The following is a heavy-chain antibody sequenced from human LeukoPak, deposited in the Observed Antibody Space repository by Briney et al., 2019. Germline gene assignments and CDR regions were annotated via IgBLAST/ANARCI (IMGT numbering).Heavy chain of an antibody. Sequence: ASVKVSCKASGYTFTVYYMHWVRQAPGQGLEWMGWINPNSGGTVYAQKFQGRVTMTRDTSINTVYMELSRLISDDTAFYYCARGPTNRLDYWGQGTLVTVSS. V-gene: IGHV1-2*02. CDR3: ARGPTNRLDY. D-gene: IGHD2-8*01. CDR2: INPNSGGT. CDR1: GYTFTVYY. J-gene: IGHJ4*02.